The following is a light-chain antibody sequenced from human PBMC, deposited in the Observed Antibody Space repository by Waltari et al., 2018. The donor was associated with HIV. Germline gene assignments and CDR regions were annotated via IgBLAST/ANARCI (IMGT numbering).Light chain of an antibody. Sequence: QSVLTQPPSASGTPGQRVTISCSGSSSNIGRKTVNCYQQLPGTAPKLLIYSNNQRPSGVPDRFSGSKSGTSASLAISGLQSEDEADYYCATWDDSLNGVIFGGGTKLTVL. CDR3: ATWDDSLNGVI. CDR2: SNN. V-gene: IGLV1-44*01. J-gene: IGLJ2*01. CDR1: SSNIGRKT.